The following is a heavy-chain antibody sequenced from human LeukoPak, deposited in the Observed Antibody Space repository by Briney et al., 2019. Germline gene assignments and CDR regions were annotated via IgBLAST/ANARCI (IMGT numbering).Heavy chain of an antibody. D-gene: IGHD6-19*01. CDR2: IYYSGST. J-gene: IGHJ6*02. V-gene: IGHV4-31*03. CDR1: GGSISSGGYY. CDR3: TRDEPGYNSGRSMDV. Sequence: SETLSLTCTVSGGSISSGGYYWSWIRQHPGKGLEWIGYIYYSGSTYYNPSLKSRVTISVDTSKNQFSLKLSSVTAADTAVYYCTRDEPGYNSGRSMDVWGQGTTVTVSS.